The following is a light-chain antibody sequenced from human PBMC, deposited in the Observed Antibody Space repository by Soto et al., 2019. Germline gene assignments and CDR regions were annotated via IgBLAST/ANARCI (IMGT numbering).Light chain of an antibody. V-gene: IGLV2-8*01. CDR2: EVN. J-gene: IGLJ3*02. CDR1: TKNVGGYNY. Sequence: QSAPTQPPSASGSPGQSVTISCTGTTKNVGGYNYVSWYQHSPAKAPKLIIYEVNKRPSGVPDRFSGSKSGSTASLTVSGLQAEDEADYYCSSYAGAKNVVFGGGTKLTVL. CDR3: SSYAGAKNVV.